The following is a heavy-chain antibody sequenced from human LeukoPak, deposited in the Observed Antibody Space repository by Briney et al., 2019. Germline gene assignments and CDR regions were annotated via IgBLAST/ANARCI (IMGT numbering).Heavy chain of an antibody. D-gene: IGHD3-10*01. CDR1: GFTFSTYA. CDR2: ISGNGGST. CDR3: AKGSYFGSGRYYFDY. V-gene: IGHV3-23*01. J-gene: IGHJ4*02. Sequence: GGSLRLSCAASGFTFSTYAMSWVRQAPGKGLEWVSAISGNGGSTYYADSVKGRFTISRDNSENTLYLQMNSLRAEDTAVYYCAKGSYFGSGRYYFDYWGQGTLVTVSS.